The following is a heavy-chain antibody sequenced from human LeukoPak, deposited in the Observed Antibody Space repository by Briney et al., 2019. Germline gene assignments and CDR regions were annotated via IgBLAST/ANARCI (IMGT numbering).Heavy chain of an antibody. D-gene: IGHD2-15*01. Sequence: SETLSLTCTVSGYSISSGYYWGWIRQPPGKGLEWIGSIYHSGSTYYNPSPKSRVTISVDTSKNQFSLKLSSVTAADTAVYYCARVICSGGSCRFDYWGQGTLVTVSS. CDR1: GYSISSGYY. CDR2: IYHSGST. V-gene: IGHV4-38-2*02. CDR3: ARVICSGGSCRFDY. J-gene: IGHJ4*02.